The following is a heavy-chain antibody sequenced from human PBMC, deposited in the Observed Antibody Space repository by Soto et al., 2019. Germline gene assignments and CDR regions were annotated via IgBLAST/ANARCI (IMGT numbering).Heavy chain of an antibody. J-gene: IGHJ4*02. CDR2: IIPIIGKA. CDR3: AMREDVINHEGHISFY. D-gene: IGHD3-16*01. CDR1: GGTFSSYT. V-gene: IGHV1-69*02. Sequence: QVQLVQSGAEVKKPGSSVKVSCKASGGTFSSYTFIWVRQAPGQGLEWMGRIIPIIGKATSAQNFQGRITITADKSTSAPNLELSSLRSEAAAVYYCAMREDVINHEGHISFYWGQGTLVTVSS.